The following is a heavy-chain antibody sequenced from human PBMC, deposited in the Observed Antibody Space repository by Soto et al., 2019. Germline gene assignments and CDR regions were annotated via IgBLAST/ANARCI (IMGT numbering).Heavy chain of an antibody. J-gene: IGHJ6*02. CDR1: GGTFSSYA. D-gene: IGHD1-26*01. CDR3: ARDDSGSYPYYYYGMDV. Sequence: QVQLVQSGAEVKKPGSSVKVSCKASGGTFSSYAISWVRQAPGQGLEWMGGIIPIFGTVNYAQKFQGRVTITADESTSTAYMELSRLRSEDTAVYYCARDDSGSYPYYYYGMDVWGRGTTVTVSS. V-gene: IGHV1-69*01. CDR2: IIPIFGTV.